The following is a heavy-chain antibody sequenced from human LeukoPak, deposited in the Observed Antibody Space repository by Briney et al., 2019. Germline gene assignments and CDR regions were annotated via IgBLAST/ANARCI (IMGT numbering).Heavy chain of an antibody. J-gene: IGHJ6*03. Sequence: ASVKVSCKASGYTFTGYYMHWVRQAPGQGLEWMGWINPNSGDTNYAQKFQGRVTMTRDTSISTAYMELSRLRSGDTALYYCAREGYCSSTSCPIYYMDVWGKGTTVTVSS. CDR1: GYTFTGYY. CDR2: INPNSGDT. D-gene: IGHD2-2*01. CDR3: AREGYCSSTSCPIYYMDV. V-gene: IGHV1-2*02.